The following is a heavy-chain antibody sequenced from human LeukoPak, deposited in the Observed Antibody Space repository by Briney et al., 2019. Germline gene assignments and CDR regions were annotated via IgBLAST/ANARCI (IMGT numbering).Heavy chain of an antibody. D-gene: IGHD2-15*01. CDR1: GYTFTGYY. V-gene: IGHV1-2*02. Sequence: ASVKVSCKASGYTFTGYYMHWVRQAPGQGPEWMGWINPNSGGTNYAQKFQGRVTMTRDTSISTAYMELSRLRSDDTAVYYCARDQGGYCSGGSCYDGMDVWGQGTTVTVSS. J-gene: IGHJ6*02. CDR3: ARDQGGYCSGGSCYDGMDV. CDR2: INPNSGGT.